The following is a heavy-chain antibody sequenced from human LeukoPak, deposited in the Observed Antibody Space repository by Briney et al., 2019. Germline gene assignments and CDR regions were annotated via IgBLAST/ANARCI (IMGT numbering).Heavy chain of an antibody. CDR1: GFTFSSYA. CDR2: ISGSGGST. D-gene: IGHD2-21*02. CDR3: AKCGDNVVVTANSY. V-gene: IGHV3-23*01. J-gene: IGHJ4*02. Sequence: PGGSLRLSCAASGFTFSSYAMSWVRQAPGKGLEWVSAISGSGGSTYYADSVKGRFTIYRDNSKNTLYLQMNSLRAEDTAVYYCAKCGDNVVVTANSYWGQGTLVTVSS.